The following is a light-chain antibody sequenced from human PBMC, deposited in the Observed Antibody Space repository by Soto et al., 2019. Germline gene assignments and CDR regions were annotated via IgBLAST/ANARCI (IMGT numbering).Light chain of an antibody. CDR1: SSDVGSYNF. Sequence: QSALTQPASVSGSPGQSITISCTGTSSDVGSYNFVSWYQQHPGKAPKLTIYEVSKRPSGVSNRFSGSKSGNTASLTISGLHAEDEAEYYCCSYAGSSTIFGGGTNVTVL. V-gene: IGLV2-23*02. CDR3: CSYAGSSTI. J-gene: IGLJ2*01. CDR2: EVS.